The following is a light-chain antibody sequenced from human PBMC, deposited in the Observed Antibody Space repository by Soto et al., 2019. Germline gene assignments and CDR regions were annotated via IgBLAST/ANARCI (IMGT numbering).Light chain of an antibody. CDR1: QSVTSNY. J-gene: IGKJ5*01. CDR3: HQRNK. CDR2: AAS. Sequence: EIVLTQSPGTLSLSPGERASLSCRASQSVTSNYLAWYQQKPGQAPRILIFAASSRATGIPDKFSGSGSGTDFTLTISRLEPDDFGVYFCHQRNKFGQGTRLEIK. V-gene: IGKV3D-20*02.